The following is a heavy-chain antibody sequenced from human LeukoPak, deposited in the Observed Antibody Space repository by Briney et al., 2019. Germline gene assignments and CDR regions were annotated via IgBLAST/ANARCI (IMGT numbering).Heavy chain of an antibody. D-gene: IGHD5-18*01. CDR1: GGSISSYY. J-gene: IGHJ4*02. V-gene: IGHV4-59*01. CDR3: ARGESGYSYGALFDY. CDR2: IYYSGST. Sequence: SETLSLTCTVSGGSISSYYWSWIRQPPGKGLEWIGYIYYSGSTNYNPSLKSRVTISVDTSKNQFPLKLSSVTAADTAVYYCARGESGYSYGALFDYWGQGTLVTVSS.